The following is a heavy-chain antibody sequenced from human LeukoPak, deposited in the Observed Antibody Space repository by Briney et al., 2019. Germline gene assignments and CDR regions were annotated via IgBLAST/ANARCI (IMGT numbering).Heavy chain of an antibody. CDR3: ARRVVVVATLPFDP. Sequence: PSETLSLTCAVYGGSFSGYYWSWIRQPPGKGLEWIGEINHSGSTNYNPSLKSRVTISVDTSKNQFSLKLSSVTAADTAVYYCARRVVVVATLPFDPWGQGTLVTVSS. V-gene: IGHV4-34*01. CDR1: GGSFSGYY. D-gene: IGHD2-15*01. J-gene: IGHJ5*02. CDR2: INHSGST.